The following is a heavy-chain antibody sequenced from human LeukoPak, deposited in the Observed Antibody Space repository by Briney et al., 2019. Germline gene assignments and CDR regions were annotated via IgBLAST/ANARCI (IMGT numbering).Heavy chain of an antibody. J-gene: IGHJ5*02. CDR2: IYYSGNT. D-gene: IGHD3-22*01. Sequence: SETLSLTCTVSGDSISHYYFSWIRQSPGKGLEWIGYIYYSGNTNYNPSLKSRITMSVDTSKNQVSLRLRSVTAADTAVYYCAREGMIGHHNWFDPWGQGTLVSVSS. CDR3: AREGMIGHHNWFDP. V-gene: IGHV4-59*13. CDR1: GDSISHYY.